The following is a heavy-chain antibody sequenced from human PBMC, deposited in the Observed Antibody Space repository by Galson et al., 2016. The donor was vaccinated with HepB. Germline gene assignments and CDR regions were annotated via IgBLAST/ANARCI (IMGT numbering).Heavy chain of an antibody. CDR2: IFPMFNAA. D-gene: IGHD3-22*01. J-gene: IGHJ6*03. CDR3: ARLDDSSGPPYDYYMDV. V-gene: IGHV1-69*13. Sequence: SVKVSCKASGGTFSSYVISWVRQAPGQGLEWMGGIFPMFNAANYAQKFQGRVTITADESTTTVYMELRSLRSEDTAVYYCARLDDSSGPPYDYYMDVWGKGTAVTVSS. CDR1: GGTFSSYV.